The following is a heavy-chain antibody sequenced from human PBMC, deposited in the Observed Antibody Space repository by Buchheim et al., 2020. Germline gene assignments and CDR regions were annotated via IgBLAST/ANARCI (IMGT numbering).Heavy chain of an antibody. Sequence: EVQLVESGGGLVQPGGSLRLSCAASGFTFGSYCMTWVRQAPGKGLEWVANINQDGNEKKYVDSVKGRFTISRDNAKNSVFLQMNSLRGEDTAVYYCARDRGYCRSGSCYWGLDPWGQGIL. J-gene: IGHJ5*02. CDR3: ARDRGYCRSGSCYWGLDP. CDR2: INQDGNEK. CDR1: GFTFGSYC. V-gene: IGHV3-7*01. D-gene: IGHD2-15*01.